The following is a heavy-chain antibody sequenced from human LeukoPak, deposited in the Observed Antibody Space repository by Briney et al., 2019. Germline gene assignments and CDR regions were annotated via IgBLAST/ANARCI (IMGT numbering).Heavy chain of an antibody. Sequence: GGSLRLACAASGFIFNNYEMNWVRQAPGKGLEWVSVIYSGGSTYYADSVKGRFTISRDNSKNTLYLQMNSLRAEDTAVYYCARNHPPRSWYVDYFDYWGQGTLVTVSS. D-gene: IGHD6-13*01. J-gene: IGHJ4*02. CDR2: IYSGGST. CDR1: GFIFNNYE. CDR3: ARNHPPRSWYVDYFDY. V-gene: IGHV3-66*01.